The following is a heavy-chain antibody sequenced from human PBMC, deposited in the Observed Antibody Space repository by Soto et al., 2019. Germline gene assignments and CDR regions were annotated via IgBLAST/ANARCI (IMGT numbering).Heavy chain of an antibody. CDR2: INAGNGNT. Sequence: QVQLVQSGAGVKKPGASVKVSCKASGYTFTSYAMHWVRQAPGQRLEWMGWINAGNGNTKYSQKFQGRVTITRDTSASTAYMELSSLRSEDTAVYYCARGSACSSTSCYFDYWGQGTLVTVSS. V-gene: IGHV1-3*01. J-gene: IGHJ4*02. D-gene: IGHD2-2*01. CDR3: ARGSACSSTSCYFDY. CDR1: GYTFTSYA.